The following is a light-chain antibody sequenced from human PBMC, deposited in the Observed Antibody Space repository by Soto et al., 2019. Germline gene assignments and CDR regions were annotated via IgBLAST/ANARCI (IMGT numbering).Light chain of an antibody. Sequence: DIVMTQSPDSLAVSLGERATINCKSSQSVLYSSNNKNYLAWYQQKPGQPPKLLIYWASTRESGVPDRCSGSGSGTGFTLTISSLQAEDVAVYYSQQYCSTPITFGQGTRLEIK. CDR3: QQYCSTPIT. V-gene: IGKV4-1*01. J-gene: IGKJ5*01. CDR1: QSVLYSSNNKNY. CDR2: WAS.